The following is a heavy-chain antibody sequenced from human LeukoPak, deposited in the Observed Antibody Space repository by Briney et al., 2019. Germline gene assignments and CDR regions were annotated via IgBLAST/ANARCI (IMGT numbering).Heavy chain of an antibody. V-gene: IGHV3-74*01. CDR3: ARVLPVPYGMDV. CDR2: INSDGSST. CDR1: GFTFSSYW. Sequence: GGSLRLSCAASGFTFSSYWMHWVRQAPGKGLVWVSRINSDGSSTSYADSVKGRFTISRDNSKNTLYLQMNSLRVEDTAVYYCARVLPVPYGMDVWGQGTTVTVSS. D-gene: IGHD1-14*01. J-gene: IGHJ6*02.